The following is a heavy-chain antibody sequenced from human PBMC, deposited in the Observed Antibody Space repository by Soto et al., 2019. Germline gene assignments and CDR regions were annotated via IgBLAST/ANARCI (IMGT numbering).Heavy chain of an antibody. CDR2: ISYDGSNK. V-gene: IGHV3-30*14. Sequence: QVQLVESGGGVVQPGRSLRLSCAASGFTFSSYAMHWVRQAPGKGLEWVAVISYDGSNKYYADSVKGRFTISRDNSKNTRYLHMNSRQAEDQAVYYCGRDDTGYDIVVVLAATNPRYFGGLDVWGQGTTVNV. D-gene: IGHD2-15*01. CDR3: GRDDTGYDIVVVLAATNPRYFGGLDV. CDR1: GFTFSSYA. J-gene: IGHJ6*02.